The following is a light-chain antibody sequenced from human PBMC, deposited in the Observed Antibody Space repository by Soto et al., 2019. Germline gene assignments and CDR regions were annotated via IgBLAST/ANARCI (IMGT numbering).Light chain of an antibody. J-gene: IGLJ2*01. CDR3: SSYTSSSTLVV. CDR1: SSDVGGYHF. V-gene: IGLV2-14*01. Sequence: QSALTQPASVSGSPGQSITIPCTGTSSDVGGYHFVSWYQQYPGKAPKLMIYDVTNRPSGVSNRFSASKSGNTASLTISGLQAEDEAHYYCSSYTSSSTLVVFGGGTKLTVL. CDR2: DVT.